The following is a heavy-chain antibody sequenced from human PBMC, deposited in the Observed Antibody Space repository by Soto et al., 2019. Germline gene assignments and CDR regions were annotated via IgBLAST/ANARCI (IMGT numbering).Heavy chain of an antibody. CDR2: ISGSDGKT. Sequence: GGSLRLSCAASGFSFGSYALSWVRQAPGKGLEWVSTISGSDGKTFYADSVKGRFSISRDTSQNTLYLQMNSLRADDTGIYYCARWSYLDYWGQGTRVTVSS. J-gene: IGHJ4*02. CDR3: ARWSYLDY. CDR1: GFSFGSYA. D-gene: IGHD3-3*01. V-gene: IGHV3-23*01.